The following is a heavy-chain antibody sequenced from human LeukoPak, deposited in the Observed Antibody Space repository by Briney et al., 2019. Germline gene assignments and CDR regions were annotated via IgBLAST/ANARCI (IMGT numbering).Heavy chain of an antibody. D-gene: IGHD2-2*01. Sequence: TGGSLRLSCAASGFTFSSYWMSWVRQAPGKGLEWVANIKQDGSEKYYVDSVKGRLTISRDNAKNSLYLQMNSLRAEDTAVYYCARGDIGLDQLLSYWGQGTLVTVSS. CDR1: GFTFSSYW. V-gene: IGHV3-7*01. CDR2: IKQDGSEK. CDR3: ARGDIGLDQLLSY. J-gene: IGHJ4*02.